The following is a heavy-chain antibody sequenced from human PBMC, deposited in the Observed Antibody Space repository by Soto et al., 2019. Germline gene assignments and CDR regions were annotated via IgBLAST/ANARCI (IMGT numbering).Heavy chain of an antibody. CDR1: GGCLGGAGYS. V-gene: IGHV4-30-2*01. CDR2: IYYSGTI. CDR3: ARAQFSSGSAKYNNLMFDP. J-gene: IGHJ5*02. D-gene: IGHD3-10*01. Sequence: LSLTCAVSGGCLGGAGYSWSWIRQPPGAGLEWVGHIYYSGTILYNPSLKTRLTISLDMSNNKFSLTLNSGTAADAAVYYCARAQFSSGSAKYNNLMFDPSGQGTQDTVS.